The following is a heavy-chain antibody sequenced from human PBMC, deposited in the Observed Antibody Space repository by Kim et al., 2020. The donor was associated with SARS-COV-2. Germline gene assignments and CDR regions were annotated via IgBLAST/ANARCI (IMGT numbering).Heavy chain of an antibody. V-gene: IGHV4-59*13. CDR3: ARVDTYWWNFDY. Sequence: SETLSLTCTVSAGSISSYYWSWIRQPPGKGLEWIGYIYYSGSTNYNPSLKSRVTISVDTSKNQFSLKLSSVTAADTAVYYCARVDTYWWNFDYWGQGPLVTVSS. CDR1: AGSISSYY. CDR2: IYYSGST. J-gene: IGHJ4*02. D-gene: IGHD2-8*02.